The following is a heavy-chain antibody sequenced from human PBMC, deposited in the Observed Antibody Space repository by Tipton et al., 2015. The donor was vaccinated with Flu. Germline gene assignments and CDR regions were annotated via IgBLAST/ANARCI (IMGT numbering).Heavy chain of an antibody. Sequence: SGFTFSRYAMSWVRQAPGKRLEWISAISGSGGGTYYADSVKGRFTISRDNSRNTLFLRMNSLRADDTAMYYCAKVIPEKVAGLDYWGQGTLVTVSS. CDR1: GFTFSRYA. V-gene: IGHV3-23*01. CDR3: AKVIPEKVAGLDY. CDR2: ISGSGGGT. D-gene: IGHD6-19*01. J-gene: IGHJ4*02.